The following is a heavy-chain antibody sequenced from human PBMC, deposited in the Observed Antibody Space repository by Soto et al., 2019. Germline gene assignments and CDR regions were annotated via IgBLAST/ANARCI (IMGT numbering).Heavy chain of an antibody. CDR3: ARGITMVRGVIVSWFDP. J-gene: IGHJ5*02. D-gene: IGHD3-10*01. V-gene: IGHV1-2*02. Sequence: SVKVSCKASGYIFTGYYMHWVRQAPGQGLEWMGWINPNSGGTNYAQKFQGRVTMTRDTSISTAYMELSRLRSDDTAVYYCARGITMVRGVIVSWFDPWGQGTLVTLSS. CDR1: GYIFTGYY. CDR2: INPNSGGT.